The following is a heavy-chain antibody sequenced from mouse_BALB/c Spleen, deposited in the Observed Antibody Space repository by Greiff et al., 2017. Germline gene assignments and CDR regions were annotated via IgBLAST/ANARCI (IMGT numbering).Heavy chain of an antibody. V-gene: IGHV1S45*01. CDR1: GYTFTSYV. Sequence: VHVKQSGPELVKPGASVKMSCKASGYTFTSYVMHWVKQSHVKSLEWIGRINPYNGATSYNQNFKDKASLTVDKSSSTAYMELHSLTSEDSAVYYCAREKNNYFWYFDVWGAGTTVTVSS. J-gene: IGHJ1*01. D-gene: IGHD2-12*01. CDR3: AREKNNYFWYFDV. CDR2: INPYNGAT.